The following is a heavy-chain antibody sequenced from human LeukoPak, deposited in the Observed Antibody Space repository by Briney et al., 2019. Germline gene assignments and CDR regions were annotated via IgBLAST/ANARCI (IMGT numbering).Heavy chain of an antibody. Sequence: GASVKVSRKPTGYTFTTYGISWVRQAPGQGLEWMGWISVYNGDTKYAQKFQGRVTMTTDTSTSTAYMELRSLRSDDTAVYYCARDSVAVRPGWFDPWGQGTLVTVSS. V-gene: IGHV1-18*01. CDR2: ISVYNGDT. CDR3: ARDSVAVRPGWFDP. CDR1: GYTFTTYG. J-gene: IGHJ5*02. D-gene: IGHD6-6*01.